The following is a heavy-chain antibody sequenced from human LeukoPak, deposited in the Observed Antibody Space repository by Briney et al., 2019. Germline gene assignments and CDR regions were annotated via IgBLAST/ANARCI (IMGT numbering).Heavy chain of an antibody. J-gene: IGHJ4*02. CDR2: IYYSGST. Sequence: SETLPLTCTVSVGSISSSSYYWGWIRQPPGKGLEWIGSIYYSGSTYYNPSLKSRVTISVDTSKNQFSLKLSSVTAADTAVYYCARSYRYCSSTSCYITFDYWGQGTLVTVSS. V-gene: IGHV4-39*01. CDR3: ARSYRYCSSTSCYITFDY. CDR1: VGSISSSSYY. D-gene: IGHD2-2*02.